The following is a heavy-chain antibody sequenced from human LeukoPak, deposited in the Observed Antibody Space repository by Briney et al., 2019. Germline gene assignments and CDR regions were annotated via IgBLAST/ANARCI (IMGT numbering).Heavy chain of an antibody. CDR3: ARYSSGWRYFDY. CDR1: GGSISSGGYS. Sequence: PSETLSLTCAVSGGSISSGGYSWSWIRQPPGKGLEWIGSIYYSGSTYYNPSLKSRVTISVDTSKNQFSLKLSSVTAADTAVYYCARYSSGWRYFDYWGQGTLVTVSS. D-gene: IGHD6-19*01. V-gene: IGHV4-30-2*03. CDR2: IYYSGST. J-gene: IGHJ4*02.